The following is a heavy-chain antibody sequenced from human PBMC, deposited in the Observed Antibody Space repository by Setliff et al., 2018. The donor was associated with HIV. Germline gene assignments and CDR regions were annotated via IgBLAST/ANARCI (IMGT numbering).Heavy chain of an antibody. V-gene: IGHV4-61*02. CDR3: AGQDIGAVPALGAFDI. Sequence: KPSETLSLTCTVSGGSISSGGFYWYWIRQPAGKGLEWIGRIYTSGTTNYNPSPKSRVTISMDTSKSQFSLRLTAVTAADTAVYYCAGQDIGAVPALGAFDIWGQGTMVTVSS. CDR2: IYTSGTT. CDR1: GGSISSGGFY. J-gene: IGHJ3*02. D-gene: IGHD2-2*01.